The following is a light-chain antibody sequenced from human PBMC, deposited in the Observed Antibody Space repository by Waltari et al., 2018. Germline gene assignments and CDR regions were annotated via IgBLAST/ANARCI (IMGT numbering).Light chain of an antibody. V-gene: IGLV2-14*01. J-gene: IGLJ3*02. CDR1: SRDVGFYNY. Sequence: QSALTQPTSVSGSPGQSITIPCTGTSRDVGFYNYVSWYQQYPGKVPHPLIYDVSVRPSGVSSRFSGSKSGNTASLTISGLQADDEADYYCNSYTGSSSWVFGGGTKLTVL. CDR3: NSYTGSSSWV. CDR2: DVS.